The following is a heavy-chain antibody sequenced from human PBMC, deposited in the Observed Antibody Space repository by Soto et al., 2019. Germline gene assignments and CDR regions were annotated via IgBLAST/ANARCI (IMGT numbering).Heavy chain of an antibody. D-gene: IGHD2-2*01. CDR1: GYTFTGYY. CDR3: ARVGVHPGIVVVPAAIAYWFDP. V-gene: IGHV1-2*02. J-gene: IGHJ5*02. CDR2: INPNSGGT. Sequence: ASVKVSCKASGYTFTGYYMHWVRQAPGQGLEWMGWINPNSGGTNYAQKFQGRVTMTRDTSISTAYMELSRLRSDDTAVYYCARVGVHPGIVVVPAAIAYWFDPWGQGTLVTVSS.